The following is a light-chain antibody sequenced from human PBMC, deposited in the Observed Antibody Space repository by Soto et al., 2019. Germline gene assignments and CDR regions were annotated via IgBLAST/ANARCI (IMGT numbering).Light chain of an antibody. CDR2: GAS. Sequence: DIVMTQSPDTLSVSPGERATLSCRASQSVGTNLAWYQRNPGQAPRLLVYGASTRATGIPARFTGSGSGTEFTLTISSLQSEDFAVYYCQQYNNWPRTFGQGPKVDIK. V-gene: IGKV3-15*01. CDR3: QQYNNWPRT. J-gene: IGKJ1*01. CDR1: QSVGTN.